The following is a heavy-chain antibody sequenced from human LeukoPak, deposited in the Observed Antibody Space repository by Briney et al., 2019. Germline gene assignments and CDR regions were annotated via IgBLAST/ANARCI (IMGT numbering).Heavy chain of an antibody. CDR1: GYN. D-gene: IGHD2-21*02. Sequence: ASVKVSCKASGYNISWVRQAPGQGLEWMGWISAYNGNTNYAQKLQGRVTMTTDTSTSTAYMELRSLRSDDTAVYYCARCPDCAAAAYYFDYWGQGTLVTVSS. CDR2: ISAYNGNT. V-gene: IGHV1-18*01. CDR3: ARCPDCAAAAYYFDY. J-gene: IGHJ4*02.